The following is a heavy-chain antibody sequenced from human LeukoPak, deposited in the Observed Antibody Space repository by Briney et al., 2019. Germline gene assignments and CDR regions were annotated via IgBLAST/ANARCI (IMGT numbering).Heavy chain of an antibody. V-gene: IGHV3-30*04. CDR1: RFTFSSYA. CDR2: ISYDGSNK. D-gene: IGHD4-23*01. CDR3: ARGRPHGNDY. J-gene: IGHJ4*02. Sequence: PGGSLRLSCAASRFTFSSYAMHWVRQAPGKGLEWVAVISYDGSNKYYADSVKGRFSISRDNAKNTLYLQMNSLRVEDTAVYYCARGRPHGNDYWGQGTLVTVSS.